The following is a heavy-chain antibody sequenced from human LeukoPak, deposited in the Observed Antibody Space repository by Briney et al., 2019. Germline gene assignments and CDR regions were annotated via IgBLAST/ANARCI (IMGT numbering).Heavy chain of an antibody. CDR3: ARDRVGSGWPRPFYFEN. CDR2: INPNIGAT. Sequence: GASVKVSCKPSGYTFTGYYLHWVRQAAGQALEWMGWINPNIGATMYAQKFQGRVTMTRDTSISTAYMELNSLRSDDTAVYYCARDRVGSGWPRPFYFENWGQGTLVTVSS. D-gene: IGHD6-19*01. V-gene: IGHV1-2*02. CDR1: GYTFTGYY. J-gene: IGHJ4*02.